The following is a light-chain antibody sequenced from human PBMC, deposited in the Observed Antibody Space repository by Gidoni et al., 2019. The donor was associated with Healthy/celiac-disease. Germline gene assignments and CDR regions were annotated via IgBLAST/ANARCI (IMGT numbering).Light chain of an antibody. Sequence: DIQMTQSPSSLSASVGGRVTTTCRASQGISSYLAWYQQKPGKVPKLLIYAASTLQSGVPSRFSGSGSGTDFTLTISSLQPEDVATYYCQQYNSAPFTFGPGTKVDIK. CDR2: AAS. J-gene: IGKJ3*01. CDR1: QGISSY. V-gene: IGKV1-27*01. CDR3: QQYNSAPFT.